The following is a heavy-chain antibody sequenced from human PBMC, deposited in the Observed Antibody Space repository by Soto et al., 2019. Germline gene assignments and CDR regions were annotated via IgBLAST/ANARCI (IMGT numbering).Heavy chain of an antibody. CDR3: ARDRDGGWFHMDV. J-gene: IGHJ6*02. Sequence: QVQLVESGGDVVQPGRSLRLSCVGSGFPFWHYGMHWVRQAPGKGLEWVAVIWSDGKKESYADFVKGRFAISRDNFKDTLYLQMNSLRAEDTAVYYCARDRDGGWFHMDVWGQGTRVTVSS. CDR2: IWSDGKKE. D-gene: IGHD6-19*01. V-gene: IGHV3-33*01. CDR1: GFPFWHYG.